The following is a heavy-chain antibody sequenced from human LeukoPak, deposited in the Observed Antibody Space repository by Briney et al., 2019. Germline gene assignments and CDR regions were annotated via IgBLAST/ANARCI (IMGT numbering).Heavy chain of an antibody. Sequence: GASVKVSCKGSGYTFIGYNMHWVRQAPGQGLEWMGWINPNSGGTNYAQKFQGRVTMTRDTSISTAYMELSSLRSDDTAVYYCAREGEYSSSLDYWGQGTLVTVSS. CDR1: GYTFIGYN. J-gene: IGHJ4*02. CDR3: AREGEYSSSLDY. V-gene: IGHV1-2*02. D-gene: IGHD6-13*01. CDR2: INPNSGGT.